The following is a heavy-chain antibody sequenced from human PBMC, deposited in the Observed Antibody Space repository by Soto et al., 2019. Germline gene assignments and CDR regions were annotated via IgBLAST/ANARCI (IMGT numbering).Heavy chain of an antibody. V-gene: IGHV4-30-4*01. D-gene: IGHD3-22*01. Sequence: LSLTCTVSGGSISSDDYYWSWIRQAPGRGLEWIGYIHSRGSIYYNPSLKSRATMSIDTAGNQFSLKVSSLTVADTAVYYCARDLDGLHDDTSGPFPRPGWGQGTLVTVSS. CDR1: GGSISSDDYY. CDR3: ARDLDGLHDDTSGPFPRPG. CDR2: IHSRGSI. J-gene: IGHJ1*01.